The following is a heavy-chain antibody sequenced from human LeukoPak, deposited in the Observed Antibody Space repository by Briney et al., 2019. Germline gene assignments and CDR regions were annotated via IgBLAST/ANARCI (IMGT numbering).Heavy chain of an antibody. CDR2: IYYSGST. J-gene: IGHJ5*02. CDR1: GGSISSHY. CDR3: ARMRDWFDP. V-gene: IGHV4-59*11. Sequence: SEALSLTCTVSGGSISSHYWSWIRQPPGKGLEWIGYIYYSGSTNYNPSLKSRVTMSVDTSKNHFSLKVSSVTAAGTAVYYCARMRDWFDPWGQGTLVTVSS.